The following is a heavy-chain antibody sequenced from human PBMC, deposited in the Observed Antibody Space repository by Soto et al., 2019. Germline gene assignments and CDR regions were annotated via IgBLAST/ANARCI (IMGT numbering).Heavy chain of an antibody. Sequence: QVQLVESGGGLVKPGGSLRLSCAASRFTFSEYYMSWIRQAPGKGLEWVAYISTRSSYTNYADSVRGRFTIFRDNEKNSVYRQTNSLSAEDTAVDFCASDKGHRSSSTYGMDVWGQGTKVTVSS. V-gene: IGHV3-11*06. CDR1: RFTFSEYY. CDR2: ISTRSSYT. CDR3: ASDKGHRSSSTYGMDV. J-gene: IGHJ6*02. D-gene: IGHD6-6*01.